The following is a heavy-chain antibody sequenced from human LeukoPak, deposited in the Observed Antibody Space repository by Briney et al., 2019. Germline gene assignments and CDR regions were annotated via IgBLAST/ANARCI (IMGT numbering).Heavy chain of an antibody. Sequence: SVKVSXKASGGTFSSYTISWVRQAPGQGLEWMGRIIPILGIANYAQKFQGRVTITADKSTSTAYMELSSLRSEDTAVYYCAREKYYYDSSGYGDAFDIWGQGTVVTVSS. J-gene: IGHJ3*02. D-gene: IGHD3-22*01. V-gene: IGHV1-69*04. CDR3: AREKYYYDSSGYGDAFDI. CDR1: GGTFSSYT. CDR2: IIPILGIA.